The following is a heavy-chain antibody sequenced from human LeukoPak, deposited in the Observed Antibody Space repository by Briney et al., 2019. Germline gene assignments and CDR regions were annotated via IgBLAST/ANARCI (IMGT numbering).Heavy chain of an antibody. D-gene: IGHD6-13*01. CDR2: IKEDGSEK. J-gene: IGHJ4*02. Sequence: PGGSLRLSCEASGFSFSNYGMSWVRQAPGKGLEWVANIKEDGSEKYYVDSVKGRFTISRDNARNSLYLQMNSLRAEDTAVYYCASGRQLGYWGQGTLVTVSS. CDR1: GFSFSNYG. V-gene: IGHV3-7*01. CDR3: ASGRQLGY.